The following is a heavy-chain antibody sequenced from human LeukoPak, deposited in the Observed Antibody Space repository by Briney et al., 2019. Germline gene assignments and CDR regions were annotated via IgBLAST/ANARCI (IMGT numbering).Heavy chain of an antibody. Sequence: GASVEVSCKASGYTFTGYYMHWVRQAPGQGLEWMGWINPNSGGTNYAQKFQGRVTMTRDTSISTAYMELSRLRSDDTAVYYCARAPYDSSGRTIDYWGQGTLVTVSS. J-gene: IGHJ4*02. V-gene: IGHV1-2*02. CDR2: INPNSGGT. CDR1: GYTFTGYY. D-gene: IGHD3-22*01. CDR3: ARAPYDSSGRTIDY.